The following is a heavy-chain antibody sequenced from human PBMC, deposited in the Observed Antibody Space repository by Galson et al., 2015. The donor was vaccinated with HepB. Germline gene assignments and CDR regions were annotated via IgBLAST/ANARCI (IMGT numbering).Heavy chain of an antibody. D-gene: IGHD6-13*01. CDR2: MNPDSGDT. CDR3: ARVRAGTTWYGD. V-gene: IGHV1-8*01. Sequence: SVTVSCKASGSTFTSYDINWVRQATGQGLEWLGWMNPDSGDTGYALKFQGRITMTRDTSINTAYMDLSSLRSEDTAIYYCARVRAGTTWYGDWGQGTLVTVSS. J-gene: IGHJ4*02. CDR1: GSTFTSYD.